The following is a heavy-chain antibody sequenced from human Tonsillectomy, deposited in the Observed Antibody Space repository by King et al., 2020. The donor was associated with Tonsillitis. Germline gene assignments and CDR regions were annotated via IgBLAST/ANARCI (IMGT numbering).Heavy chain of an antibody. V-gene: IGHV3-48*03. Sequence: QLVQSGGGLVQPGGSLRLSCAASGFTLSSYEINWVRQAPGKGLEWVSYISTSCSVIYYAHSVKGRFTISRDNAKNSLYLQMNSLRAEDPAVYYCARGRLWFAGFDSWGQGTLVTVSS. J-gene: IGHJ4*02. CDR2: ISTSCSVI. CDR3: ARGRLWFAGFDS. CDR1: GFTLSSYE. D-gene: IGHD3-10*01.